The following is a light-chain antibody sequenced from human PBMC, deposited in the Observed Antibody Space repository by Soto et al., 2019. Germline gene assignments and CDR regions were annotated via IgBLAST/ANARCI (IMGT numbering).Light chain of an antibody. V-gene: IGLV2-14*01. J-gene: IGLJ1*01. CDR2: DVN. Sequence: QSALTQPASVSGSPGQSIAISCTGTSSVVGYYNYVSWYQQHPGKAPKVMIYDVNNRPSGVSDRFSGSKSGNTASLTISGLQAEDEADYYCSSYTSSSTYVFGPGTKVTVL. CDR1: SSVVGYYNY. CDR3: SSYTSSSTYV.